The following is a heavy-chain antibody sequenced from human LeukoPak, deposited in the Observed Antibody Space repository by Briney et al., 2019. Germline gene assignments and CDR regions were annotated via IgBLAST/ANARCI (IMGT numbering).Heavy chain of an antibody. J-gene: IGHJ3*02. CDR1: GFTFSSYA. D-gene: IGHD6-19*01. V-gene: IGHV3-9*01. CDR2: ISWNSGSI. CDR3: ARHAVAGTPDAFDI. Sequence: GASLRLSCAASGFTFSSYAMSWVRQAPGKGLGWVSGISWNSGSIGYADSVKGRFTISRDNAKNSLYLQMNSLRAEDTALYYCARHAVAGTPDAFDIWGQGTMVTVSS.